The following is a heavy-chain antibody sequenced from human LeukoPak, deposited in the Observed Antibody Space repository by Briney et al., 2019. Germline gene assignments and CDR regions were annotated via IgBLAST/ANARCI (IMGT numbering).Heavy chain of an antibody. V-gene: IGHV5-51*01. CDR2: IYPGDSDT. CDR1: GYSFTSYW. Sequence: GESLKISCKGSGYSFTSYWIGWVRQMPGKGLEWMGIIYPGDSDTRYSPSFQGQVTISADKSISTAYLQWSSLKASGTAMYYCARRLGYCSGGSCYGFDYWGQGTLVTVSS. CDR3: ARRLGYCSGGSCYGFDY. J-gene: IGHJ4*02. D-gene: IGHD2-15*01.